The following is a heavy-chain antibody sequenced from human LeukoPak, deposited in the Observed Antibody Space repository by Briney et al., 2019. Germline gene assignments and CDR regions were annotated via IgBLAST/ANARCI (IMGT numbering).Heavy chain of an antibody. CDR3: ARHPTRPGDFDY. CDR1: GGSISSYY. J-gene: IGHJ4*02. V-gene: IGHV4-59*08. Sequence: SETLSLTCTVSGGSISSYYWSWIRQPPGKGLEWIGFIYWSESTTYNPSLKSRVTLSVDTSRNQFSLNLSSVTAADTAVYYCARHPTRPGDFDYWGQGTLVTVSS. CDR2: IYWSEST.